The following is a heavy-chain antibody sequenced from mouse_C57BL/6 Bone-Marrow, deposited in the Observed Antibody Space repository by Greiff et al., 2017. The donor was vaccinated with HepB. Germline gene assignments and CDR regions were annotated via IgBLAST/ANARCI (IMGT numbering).Heavy chain of an antibody. CDR1: GYTFTSYW. Sequence: QVQLKQSGAELVKPGASVKLSCKASGYTFTSYWMHWVKQRPGQGLEWIGMIHPNSGSTNYNEKFKSKATLPVDKSSSTAYMQLSSLTSEDYAVYYCASYDDAFAYWGQGTLVTVSA. CDR3: ASYDDAFAY. J-gene: IGHJ3*01. V-gene: IGHV1-64*01. CDR2: IHPNSGST. D-gene: IGHD2-12*01.